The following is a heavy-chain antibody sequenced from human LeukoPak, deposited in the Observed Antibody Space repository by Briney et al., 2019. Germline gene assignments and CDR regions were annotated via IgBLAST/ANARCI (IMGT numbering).Heavy chain of an antibody. V-gene: IGHV1-46*01. Sequence: ASVTVSCTASGYTFTIYYMHWVRQAPGQGLEWMGIINPSGGSTSYAQKFQGRVTMTRDTSTSTVYMELSSLRSEDTAVYYCAQYSGSYFDYWGQGTLVSVSS. CDR3: AQYSGSYFDY. D-gene: IGHD1-26*01. CDR1: GYTFTIYY. J-gene: IGHJ4*02. CDR2: INPSGGST.